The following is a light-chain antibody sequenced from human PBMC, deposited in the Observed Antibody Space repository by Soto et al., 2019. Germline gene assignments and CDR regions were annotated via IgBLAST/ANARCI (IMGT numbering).Light chain of an antibody. CDR2: DVS. Sequence: QSVLTQPPSASGSPGHSVTISCTGTSSDVGGYNYVSWYQQHPGKAPKLMIYDVSKRPSGVPARFSGSKSGNAASLTVSGLQAEDEADYYCSSYAGTHIVFGTGTQSPS. J-gene: IGLJ1*01. V-gene: IGLV2-8*01. CDR1: SSDVGGYNY. CDR3: SSYAGTHIV.